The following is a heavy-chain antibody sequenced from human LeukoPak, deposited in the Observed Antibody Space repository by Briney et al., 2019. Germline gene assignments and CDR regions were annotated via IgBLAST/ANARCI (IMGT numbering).Heavy chain of an antibody. J-gene: IGHJ3*02. CDR3: VRQPGSTAAFDT. Sequence: SDTLSLTCIVSGVSMNNYDWSWIRQTPGKGLEWIAYSHNNGESRYNPSLKSRITISVYTSKSEFTLKLSSVTAADTAIYYCVRQPGSTAAFDTWGQGTMVTVS. D-gene: IGHD5-18*01. CDR2: SHNNGES. CDR1: GVSMNNYD. V-gene: IGHV4-59*08.